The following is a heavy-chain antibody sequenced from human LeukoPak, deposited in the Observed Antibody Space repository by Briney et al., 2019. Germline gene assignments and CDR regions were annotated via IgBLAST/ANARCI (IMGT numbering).Heavy chain of an antibody. CDR2: INLSGST. D-gene: IGHD2-15*01. CDR1: GGSFSGYY. CDR3: ARAKIDIVVVVAATRPGWFDP. J-gene: IGHJ5*02. V-gene: IGHV4-34*01. Sequence: SETLSLTCAVYGGSFSGYYWSWIRQPPGKGLEWIGEINLSGSTNYNPSLKSRVTISVDTSKNQFSLKLSSVTAADTAVYYCARAKIDIVVVVAATRPGWFDPWGQGTLVTVSS.